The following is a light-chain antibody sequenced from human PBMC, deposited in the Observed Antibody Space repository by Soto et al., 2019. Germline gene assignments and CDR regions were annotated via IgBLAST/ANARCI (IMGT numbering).Light chain of an antibody. CDR1: SSNIGSNT. J-gene: IGLJ1*01. CDR3: AAWDDSLNGHV. Sequence: QSVLTQPPSASGTPGQRVTISCSGSSSNIGSNTVNWYQQLPGTAPKLLIYNDYQRPSGVPDRFSGSKSGTSVSLAISGLQSEDEADYYCAAWDDSLNGHVFGTGTKGTVL. V-gene: IGLV1-44*01. CDR2: NDY.